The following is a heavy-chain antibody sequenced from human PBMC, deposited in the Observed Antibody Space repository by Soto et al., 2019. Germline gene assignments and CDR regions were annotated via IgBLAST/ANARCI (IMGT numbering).Heavy chain of an antibody. CDR3: AKDRYCSGGSCYGDFDY. Sequence: GGSLRLSCAASGFTFSSYGLHWVRQAPGEGLEWVAVISYDGSNKYYADSVKGRFTISRDNSKNTLYLQMNSLRAEDTAVFYCAKDRYCSGGSCYGDFDYWGQGTLVTVSS. D-gene: IGHD2-15*01. CDR2: ISYDGSNK. V-gene: IGHV3-30*18. J-gene: IGHJ4*02. CDR1: GFTFSSYG.